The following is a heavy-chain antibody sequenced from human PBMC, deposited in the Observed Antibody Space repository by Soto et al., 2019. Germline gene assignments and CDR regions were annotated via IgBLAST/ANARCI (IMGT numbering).Heavy chain of an antibody. CDR2: IKQDGSEK. J-gene: IGHJ6*02. CDR1: GFTFSSYW. D-gene: IGHD3-3*01. Sequence: VGSLRLSCAASGFTFSSYWMSWVRQAPGKGLEWVANIKQDGSEKYYVDSVKGRFTISRDNAKNSLYLQMNSLRAEDTAVYYCARLPTRTYYDFWSGYYPSLQYGMDVWGQGTTVTVSS. V-gene: IGHV3-7*03. CDR3: ARLPTRTYYDFWSGYYPSLQYGMDV.